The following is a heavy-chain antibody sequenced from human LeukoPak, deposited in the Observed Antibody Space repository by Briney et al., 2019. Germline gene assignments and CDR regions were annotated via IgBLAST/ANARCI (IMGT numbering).Heavy chain of an antibody. J-gene: IGHJ4*02. CDR2: ISTYNGDT. Sequence: ASVKVSCKASGYTFTSHGISWVRQAPEQGLEWMGWISTYNGDTKYAQKTQGRVTMTTDASTSTAYMELRSLRSDDTAVYYCARDPSNTSGYYAYLDYWGQGTLVTVSS. V-gene: IGHV1-18*01. CDR1: GYTFTSHG. D-gene: IGHD3-3*01. CDR3: ARDPSNTSGYYAYLDY.